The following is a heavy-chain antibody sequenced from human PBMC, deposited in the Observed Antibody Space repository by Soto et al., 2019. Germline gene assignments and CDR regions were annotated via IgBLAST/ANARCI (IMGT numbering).Heavy chain of an antibody. CDR3: ARHRYYYDSSGKIYYFDY. J-gene: IGHJ4*02. CDR1: GYSFTSYW. Sequence: GDSLKISCKGSGYSFTSYWISWVRQMPGKGLEWMGRIDPSDSYTNYSPSFQGHVTISADKSISTAYLHWSSLKASDTAMYYCARHRYYYDSSGKIYYFDYWGQGTLVTVSS. CDR2: IDPSDSYT. D-gene: IGHD3-22*01. V-gene: IGHV5-10-1*01.